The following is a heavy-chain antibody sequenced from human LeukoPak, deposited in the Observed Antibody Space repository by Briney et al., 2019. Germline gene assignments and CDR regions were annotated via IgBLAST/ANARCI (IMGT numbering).Heavy chain of an antibody. Sequence: SETLSLTCTVSGGSISSSSYYWGWIRQPPGKGLEWIGSIYYSGSIYYNPSLKSRVTISVDTSKNQFSLKLSSVTAADTAVYYCASLYYDFWSGYHNWFDPWGQGTLVTVSS. J-gene: IGHJ5*02. CDR3: ASLYYDFWSGYHNWFDP. CDR2: IYYSGSI. V-gene: IGHV4-39*07. D-gene: IGHD3-3*01. CDR1: GGSISSSSYY.